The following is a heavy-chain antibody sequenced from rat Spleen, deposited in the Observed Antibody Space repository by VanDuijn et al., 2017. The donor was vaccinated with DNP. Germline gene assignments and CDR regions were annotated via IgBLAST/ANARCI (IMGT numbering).Heavy chain of an antibody. D-gene: IGHD5-1*01. Sequence: EVQLVESGGGLVQPGRSLKLSCAASGFTFSNYDMAWVRQAPKKGLEWVATISYDGSSTYYRDSVKGRFTISRDNAKSTLYLQRDSLRSEDTATYYCARELGARFDYWGQGVMVTVSS. J-gene: IGHJ2*01. CDR1: GFTFSNYD. CDR3: ARELGARFDY. V-gene: IGHV5-7*01. CDR2: ISYDGSST.